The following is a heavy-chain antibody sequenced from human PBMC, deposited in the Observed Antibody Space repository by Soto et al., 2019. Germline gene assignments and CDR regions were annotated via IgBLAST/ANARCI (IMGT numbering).Heavy chain of an antibody. J-gene: IGHJ5*01. CDR3: ARGLSSGWFDY. CDR2: ISSTSKYI. Sequence: EVQLVESGGGLVKPGGSLRVSCAASGFTFSNYSMNWVRQVPGKGLEWVSSISSTSKYIYYADSEKGRFTISRDNAKKSLYLQMNSLRAEDTAVYYCARGLSSGWFDYWGQGTLVTVSA. V-gene: IGHV3-21*01. CDR1: GFTFSNYS. D-gene: IGHD6-19*01.